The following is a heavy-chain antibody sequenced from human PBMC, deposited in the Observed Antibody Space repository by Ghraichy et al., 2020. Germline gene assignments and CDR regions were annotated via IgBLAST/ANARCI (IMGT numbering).Heavy chain of an antibody. J-gene: IGHJ6*03. Sequence: ASVKVSCKASGYTFTSYGISWVRQAPGQGLEWMGWISTYHGNTNYAQKLQGRITVSTDTSTSTAYMELRSLRSDDTAVYYCARVEGGLWLVDYYYYYYIDVWGKGTPVTVSS. V-gene: IGHV1-18*01. D-gene: IGHD6-19*01. CDR2: ISTYHGNT. CDR3: ARVEGGLWLVDYYYYYYIDV. CDR1: GYTFTSYG.